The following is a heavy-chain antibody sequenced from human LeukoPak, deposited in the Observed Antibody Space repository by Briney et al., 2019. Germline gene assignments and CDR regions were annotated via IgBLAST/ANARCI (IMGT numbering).Heavy chain of an antibody. J-gene: IGHJ4*02. CDR2: IYPGNSDT. CDR3: AKTFFYDIIVFFGILEFAS. Sequence: RGESLKISCKGSGYSFTSYWIGWVRQMPGKGLEWMGIIYPGNSDTRYSPSFQGQVTISADKSISTAYLQWSSLKASDTAMYYRAKTFFYDIIVFFGILEFASGGQGPLVPVP. D-gene: IGHD3-3*01. V-gene: IGHV5-51*01. CDR1: GYSFTSYW.